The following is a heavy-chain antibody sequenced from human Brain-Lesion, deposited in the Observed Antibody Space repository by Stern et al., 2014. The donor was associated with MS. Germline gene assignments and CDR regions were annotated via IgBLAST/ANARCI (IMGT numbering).Heavy chain of an antibody. D-gene: IGHD2-2*01. CDR2: IFNSGST. CDR1: GGSISSGGYY. J-gene: IGHJ6*02. CDR3: ARGRVVPGFQYYATDV. Sequence: VQLVQSGPGLVKPSQTLSLSCTVSGGSISSGGYYWSWIRQPAGKGLEWIGRIFNSGSTSYTPSLKSRVPIPIDTSKNQFSLRLNPMTAADTAVYYCARGRVVPGFQYYATDVWGQGTTVIVSS. V-gene: IGHV4-61*02.